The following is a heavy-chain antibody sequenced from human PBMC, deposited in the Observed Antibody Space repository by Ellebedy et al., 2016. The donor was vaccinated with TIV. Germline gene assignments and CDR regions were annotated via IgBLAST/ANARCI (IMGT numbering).Heavy chain of an antibody. CDR1: GFTFSSYP. D-gene: IGHD6-6*01. CDR3: ARRPNYYGMDV. Sequence: GESLKISCAASGFTFSSYPMNWVRQAPGKGLEWVSAISDTGGSTYYADSVKGRFTISRDNSKNTLYLQMNSLRAEDTAVYYCARRPNYYGMDVWGQGTTVTVSS. CDR2: ISDTGGST. J-gene: IGHJ6*02. V-gene: IGHV3-23*01.